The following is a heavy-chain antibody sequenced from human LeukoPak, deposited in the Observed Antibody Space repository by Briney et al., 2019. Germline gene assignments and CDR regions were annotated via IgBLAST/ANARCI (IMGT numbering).Heavy chain of an antibody. CDR1: GFTFDDYA. CDR3: AKDPRRYSSSWYYFDY. J-gene: IGHJ4*02. D-gene: IGHD6-13*01. V-gene: IGHV3-9*03. CDR2: ISWNSGSI. Sequence: GRSLRLSCAASGFTFDDYAMHWVRQAPGKGLEWVSGISWNSGSIGYADSVKGRFTISRDNAKNSLYLQMNSLRAEDMALYYCAKDPRRYSSSWYYFDYWGQGTLVTVSS.